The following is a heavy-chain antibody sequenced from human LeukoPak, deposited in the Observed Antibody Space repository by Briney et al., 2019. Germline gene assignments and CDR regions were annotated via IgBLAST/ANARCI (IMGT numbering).Heavy chain of an antibody. CDR1: GGSITSYTHY. D-gene: IGHD6-6*01. Sequence: SETLSLTCTVSGGSITSYTHYWGWIRQPPGPGLEWIATVYYTGGTYYNPSLKSRVTISIDTSRNHFSLKLTSVIAADTAMYYCVSNSSSSPWFDPWGQGTLVTVSS. CDR3: VSNSSSSPWFDP. CDR2: VYYTGGT. J-gene: IGHJ5*02. V-gene: IGHV4-39*02.